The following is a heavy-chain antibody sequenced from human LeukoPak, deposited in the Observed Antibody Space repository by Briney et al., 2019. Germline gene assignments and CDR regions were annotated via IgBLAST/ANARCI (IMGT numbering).Heavy chain of an antibody. V-gene: IGHV4-31*03. D-gene: IGHD4-23*01. J-gene: IGHJ4*02. CDR2: IYYSGST. CDR1: GGSISSGGYY. CDR3: ARHYGGNSFDY. Sequence: PSETLSFTCTVSGGSISSGGYYWSWIRQHPGKGLEWIGYIYYSGSTYYNPSLKSRVTISVDTSKNQFSLKLSSVTAADTAVYYCARHYGGNSFDYWGQGTLVTVSS.